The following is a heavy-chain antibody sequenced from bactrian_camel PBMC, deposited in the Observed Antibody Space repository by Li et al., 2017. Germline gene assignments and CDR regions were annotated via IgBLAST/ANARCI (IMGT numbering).Heavy chain of an antibody. CDR1: GYTYGYC. J-gene: IGHJ7*01. Sequence: VQLVESGGGSVQAGGSLRLSCAVSGYTYGYCMGWFRQAPGKEREAVAGLDSYDKTTYADSVKGRFTISRDNANNTLYLQMNSLKPEDTGMYYCAARSTLWAGLSPECAKMTTTWTTGAKEPRSPSP. D-gene: IGHD1*01. V-gene: IGHV3S55*01. CDR2: LDSYDKT.